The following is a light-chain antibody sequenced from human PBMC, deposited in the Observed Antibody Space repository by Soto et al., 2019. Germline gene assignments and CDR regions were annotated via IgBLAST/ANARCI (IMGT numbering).Light chain of an antibody. CDR1: QSVSSNS. CDR2: GTS. J-gene: IGKJ4*01. CDR3: QQYGSSPLT. Sequence: EIVLTQSPGTLSLSPGERATLSCRASQSVSSNSLAWYQQKPSQAPRLLIYGTSSRATGIPARFSGSGSGTDFTLTISRQEPEDFAVYYCQQYGSSPLTFGGGTEVEIK. V-gene: IGKV3-20*01.